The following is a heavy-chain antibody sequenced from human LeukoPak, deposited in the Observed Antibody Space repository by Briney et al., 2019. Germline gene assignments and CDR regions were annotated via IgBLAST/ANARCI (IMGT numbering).Heavy chain of an antibody. CDR3: AKDVFGYSGSGYYYESEDY. CDR2: ISGSGGST. Sequence: GSLRLSCAASGFTFSSYAMSWVRQAPGKGLEWVSAISGSGGSTYYADSVKGRFTISRDNSKNTLYLQMNSLRAEDTAVYYCAKDVFGYSGSGYYYESEDYWGQGTLVTVSS. V-gene: IGHV3-23*01. J-gene: IGHJ4*02. D-gene: IGHD3-22*01. CDR1: GFTFSSYA.